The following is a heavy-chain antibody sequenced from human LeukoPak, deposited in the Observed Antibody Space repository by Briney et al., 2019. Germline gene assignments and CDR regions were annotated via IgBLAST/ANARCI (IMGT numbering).Heavy chain of an antibody. CDR3: ATTIGLTADAFDI. J-gene: IGHJ3*02. CDR2: ISYDGSNK. D-gene: IGHD5-18*01. V-gene: IGHV3-30*03. Sequence: PGGSLRLSCAASGFTFSSYGMHWVRQAPGKGLEWVAVISYDGSNKYYADSVKGRFTISRDNSKNTLYLQMNSLRAEDTAVYYCATTIGLTADAFDIWGQGTMVTVSS. CDR1: GFTFSSYG.